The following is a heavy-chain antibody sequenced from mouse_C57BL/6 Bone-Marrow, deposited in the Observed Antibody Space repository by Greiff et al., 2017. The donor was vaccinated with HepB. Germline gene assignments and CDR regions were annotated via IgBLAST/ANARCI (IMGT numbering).Heavy chain of an antibody. CDR2: INPNNGGT. J-gene: IGHJ4*01. CDR3: ARRGYGRGY. Sequence: EVKLMESGPELVKPGASVKISCKASGYTFTDYYMNWVKQSHGKSLEWIGDINPNNGGTSYNQKFKGKATLTVDKSSSTAYMELRSLTSEDSAVYYCARRGYGRGYWGQGTSVTVSS. V-gene: IGHV1-26*01. D-gene: IGHD1-1*01. CDR1: GYTFTDYY.